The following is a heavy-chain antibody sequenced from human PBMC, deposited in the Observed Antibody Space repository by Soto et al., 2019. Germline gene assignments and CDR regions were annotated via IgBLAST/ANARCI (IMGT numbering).Heavy chain of an antibody. CDR3: ARFHYYGSARIYYYFGMDV. CDR1: GCSISSISYY. V-gene: IGHV4-39*01. CDR2: IYYSGST. Sequence: SETLSLTCTVSGCSISSISYYWGWIRQPPGKGLEWIGSIYYSGSTYYNPSLKSRVTISVDTSKNQFSLKLSSVTAAVTAVYYCARFHYYGSARIYYYFGMDVSGKGTTLT. J-gene: IGHJ6*04. D-gene: IGHD3-10*01.